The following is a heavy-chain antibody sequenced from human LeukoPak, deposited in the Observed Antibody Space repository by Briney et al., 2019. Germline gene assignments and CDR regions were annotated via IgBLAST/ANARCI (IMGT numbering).Heavy chain of an antibody. Sequence: SETLSLTCIVSGGSISSYYRSWIRQPPGKELEWVGYFFYSGTTNYNPSLKSRVTISVDTSKNQFSLKLSSMTAADTAVYYCARGYCSSTSCYGIDYWGQGTLVTVSS. CDR2: FFYSGTT. D-gene: IGHD2-2*01. J-gene: IGHJ4*02. V-gene: IGHV4-59*08. CDR1: GGSISSYY. CDR3: ARGYCSSTSCYGIDY.